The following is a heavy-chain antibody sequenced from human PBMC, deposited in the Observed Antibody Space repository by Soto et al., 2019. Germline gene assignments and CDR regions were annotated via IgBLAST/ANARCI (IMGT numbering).Heavy chain of an antibody. D-gene: IGHD3-10*01. CDR1: GAAISSRNW. CDR2: IYHSGST. CDR3: ASKFGELLAHAFDI. V-gene: IGHV4-4*02. Sequence: SETLSLTCAVSGAAISSRNWGSWVRQSPGKGLEWIGEIYHSGSTNDNPSLKSRVTISVDKSKNQFSLNLSSVTAADTAVYYCASKFGELLAHAFDIWGQGTMVTVSS. J-gene: IGHJ3*02.